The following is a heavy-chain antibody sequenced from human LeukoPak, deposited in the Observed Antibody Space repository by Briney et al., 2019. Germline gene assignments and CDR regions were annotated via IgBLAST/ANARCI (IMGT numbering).Heavy chain of an antibody. CDR2: INHSGST. V-gene: IGHV4-34*01. D-gene: IGHD3-10*01. CDR1: GGSFSGYY. CDR3: ARLPYYGSGSYLYWYFDL. J-gene: IGHJ2*01. Sequence: PSETLSLTCAVYGGSFSGYYWSWIRQPPGKGLGWIGEINHSGSTNYNPSLKSRVTISVDTSKNQFSLKLSSVTAADTAVYYCARLPYYGSGSYLYWYFDLWGRGTLVTVSS.